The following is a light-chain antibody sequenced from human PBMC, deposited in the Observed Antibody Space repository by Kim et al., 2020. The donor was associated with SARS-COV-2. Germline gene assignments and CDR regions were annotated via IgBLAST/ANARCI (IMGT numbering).Light chain of an antibody. V-gene: IGKV3-20*01. J-gene: IGKJ2*01. CDR2: GAS. CDR3: QLYGSSPYT. Sequence: EIVLTQSPGPLSLSPGERATLSCRASQSVSSSYLAWYQQKPGQAPRLLIYGASSRATGIPDRFSGSGSGTDFTLTISRLEPEDFAVYHCQLYGSSPYTFGQGTKLEI. CDR1: QSVSSSY.